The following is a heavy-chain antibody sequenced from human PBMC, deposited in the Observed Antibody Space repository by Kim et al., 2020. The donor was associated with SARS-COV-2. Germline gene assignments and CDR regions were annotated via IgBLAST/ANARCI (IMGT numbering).Heavy chain of an antibody. CDR2: ISAYNGNT. CDR1: GYTFTSYG. CDR3: ARDLAIYGGNLKATDYYYYGMDV. Sequence: ASVKVSCKASGYTFTSYGISWVRQAPGQGLEWMGWISAYNGNTNYAQKLQCRVTMTTDTSTSTAYMWLRSLRSDDTAVYYCARDLAIYGGNLKATDYYYYGMDVWGQGTTVTVSS. D-gene: IGHD2-15*01. J-gene: IGHJ6*02. V-gene: IGHV1-18*01.